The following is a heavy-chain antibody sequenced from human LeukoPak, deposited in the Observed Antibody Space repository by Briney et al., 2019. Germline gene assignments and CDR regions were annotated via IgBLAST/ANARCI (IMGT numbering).Heavy chain of an antibody. Sequence: GGSLRLSCAASGFTFSNYVMSWVRQAPGRGLEWASAISGSGGSTYYADSVKGRFTISRDNSKNTLYLQMDSLRADDTAVYYCAKAAEAYYFYYGMDVWGQGTTVTVSS. CDR3: AKAAEAYYFYYGMDV. CDR2: ISGSGGST. V-gene: IGHV3-23*01. CDR1: GFTFSNYV. J-gene: IGHJ6*02.